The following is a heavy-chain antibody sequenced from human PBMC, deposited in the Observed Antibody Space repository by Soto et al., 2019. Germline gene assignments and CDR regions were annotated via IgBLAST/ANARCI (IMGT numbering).Heavy chain of an antibody. CDR3: ARQIYDSDSGPNFQYYFDS. J-gene: IGHJ4*02. V-gene: IGHV5-10-1*01. CDR2: IDPSDSQT. CDR1: GYSFAGYW. Sequence: GESLKISCKGSGYSFAGYWITWVRQRPGKGLEWMGRIDPSDSQTYYSPSFRGHVTISAAKSITTVFLQWSSLRASDTAMYYCARQIYDSDSGPNFQYYFDSWGQGTLVTVSS. D-gene: IGHD3-22*01.